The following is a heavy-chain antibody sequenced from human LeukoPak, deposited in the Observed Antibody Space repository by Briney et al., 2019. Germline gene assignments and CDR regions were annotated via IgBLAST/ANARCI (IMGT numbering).Heavy chain of an antibody. CDR2: IKQDGSEK. Sequence: GGSLRLSCAASGFTFSSYWMSWVRQAPGKGLEWVANIKQDGSEKYYVDSVKGRFTISRDNAKNSLYLQMNSLRAEDTAVYYCARAGRYCSSTSCYLYYYYYYMDVWGKGTTVTVSS. CDR1: GFTFSSYW. D-gene: IGHD2-2*01. CDR3: ARAGRYCSSTSCYLYYYYYYMDV. J-gene: IGHJ6*03. V-gene: IGHV3-7*01.